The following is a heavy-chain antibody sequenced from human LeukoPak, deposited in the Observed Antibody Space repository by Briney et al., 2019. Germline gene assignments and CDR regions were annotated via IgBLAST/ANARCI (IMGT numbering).Heavy chain of an antibody. CDR1: GFTFSSYG. D-gene: IGHD3-22*01. J-gene: IGHJ4*02. Sequence: GGSLRLSCAASGFTFSSYGMHWARQAPGKGLEWVAFIRYDGSKKYYADSVKGRFTISRDNSKNTLYLQVNSLRAEDAAVYYCAKELRYYDSSGYYDDYWGQGTLVTVSS. CDR2: IRYDGSKK. V-gene: IGHV3-30*02. CDR3: AKELRYYDSSGYYDDY.